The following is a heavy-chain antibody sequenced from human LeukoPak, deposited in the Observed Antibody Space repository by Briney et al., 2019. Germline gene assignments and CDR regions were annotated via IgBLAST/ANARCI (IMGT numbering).Heavy chain of an antibody. D-gene: IGHD2-2*01. Sequence: GGSLRLSCAASGFTFSSYDMSWVRQAPGKGLEWIAVISGSGGSTYYADSVKGRFTISRDNSKNTLYLQMNSLRAEDTAVYYCAKGGRFVVVPAADYWGQGTLVTVSS. CDR1: GFTFSSYD. V-gene: IGHV3-23*01. CDR3: AKGGRFVVVPAADY. CDR2: ISGSGGST. J-gene: IGHJ4*02.